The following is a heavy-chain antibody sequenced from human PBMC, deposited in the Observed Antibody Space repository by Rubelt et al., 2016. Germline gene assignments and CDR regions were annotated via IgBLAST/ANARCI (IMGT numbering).Heavy chain of an antibody. V-gene: IGHV3-74*02. Sequence: DSRGGLAQPGGSLRLSCAASELTSLTPSGFWMHWVRQAPGMGLVWVARINSDGSSSSYADYVKGRFTISRDSSRNTLYLQMNSLRPEDTAVYYCVKDGEGAANYFADWGQGALLTVSS. CDR1: ELTSLTPSGFW. CDR3: VKDGEGAANYFAD. D-gene: IGHD1-26*01. J-gene: IGHJ4*02. CDR2: INSDGSSS.